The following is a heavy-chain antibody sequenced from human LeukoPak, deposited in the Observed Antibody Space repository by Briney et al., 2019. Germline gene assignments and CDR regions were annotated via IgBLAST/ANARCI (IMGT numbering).Heavy chain of an antibody. V-gene: IGHV3-48*03. D-gene: IGHD3-10*01. CDR2: ISTSGSNI. CDR1: GFTFSSYE. CDR3: ARTPEYYYGSGSYSGYFDF. J-gene: IGHJ4*02. Sequence: GGSRRLSCAASGFTFSSYEMSWVRQAPRKGLEWVSYISTSGSNIHYADSVKVRFTISRDNAKNSLYLQMNSLRAEDTAVYYCARTPEYYYGSGSYSGYFDFWGQGTLVTVSS.